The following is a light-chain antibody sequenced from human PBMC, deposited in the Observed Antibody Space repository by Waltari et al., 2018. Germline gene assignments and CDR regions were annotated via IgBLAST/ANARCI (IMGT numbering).Light chain of an antibody. Sequence: EIVMTQFPATLSVSPGERATLSCRASQSVRSNLAWYQQKPGQAPSLLIYAASTRATGIPASFSGSGAGTEFTLTISSLQSEDFAVYYCQQYNNWPLTFGGGTKVEIK. V-gene: IGKV3-15*01. J-gene: IGKJ4*01. CDR2: AAS. CDR3: QQYNNWPLT. CDR1: QSVRSN.